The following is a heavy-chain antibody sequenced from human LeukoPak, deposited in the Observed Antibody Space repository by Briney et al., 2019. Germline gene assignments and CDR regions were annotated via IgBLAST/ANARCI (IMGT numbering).Heavy chain of an antibody. D-gene: IGHD3-9*01. Sequence: ASVKVSCKASGGTFSSYAISWVRQAPGQGLEWMGGIILIFGTANYAQKFQGRVTITTDESTSTAYMELSSLRSEDTAVYYCARGAILTGYSLGYWGQGTLVTVSS. CDR2: IILIFGTA. J-gene: IGHJ4*02. CDR3: ARGAILTGYSLGY. CDR1: GGTFSSYA. V-gene: IGHV1-69*05.